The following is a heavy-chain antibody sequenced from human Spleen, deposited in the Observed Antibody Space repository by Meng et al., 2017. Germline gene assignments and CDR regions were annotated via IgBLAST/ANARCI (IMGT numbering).Heavy chain of an antibody. V-gene: IGHV7-4-1*02. CDR3: ARARYCSSTSCYAPISYGMDV. J-gene: IGHJ6*02. CDR2: INTNTGNP. Sequence: ASVKVSCKASGYTFTSYAMNWVRQAPGQGREWMGWINTNTGNPTYAQGFTGRFVFSLDTSVSTAYLQISSLKAEDTAVYYCARARYCSSTSCYAPISYGMDVWGQGTTVTVSS. D-gene: IGHD2-2*01. CDR1: GYTFTSYA.